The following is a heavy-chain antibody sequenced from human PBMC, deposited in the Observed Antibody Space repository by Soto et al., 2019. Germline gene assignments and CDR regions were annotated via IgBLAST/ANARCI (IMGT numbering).Heavy chain of an antibody. D-gene: IGHD6-19*01. J-gene: IGHJ1*01. CDR2: ISGSGDST. CDR1: GFTFSSYA. Sequence: EVQLLESGGGLVQPGGSLRLSCAASGFTFSSYAMSWVRQARGKGLEWVSGISGSGDSTYYADSVKGRFTISRDNSKNTLYLQMNSLRAEDTAVYYCAKGGPGIAVAGTGYFQHWGQGTLVTVSS. V-gene: IGHV3-23*01. CDR3: AKGGPGIAVAGTGYFQH.